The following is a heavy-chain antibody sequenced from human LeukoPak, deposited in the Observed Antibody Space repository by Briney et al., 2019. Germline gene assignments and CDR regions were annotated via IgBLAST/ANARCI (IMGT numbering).Heavy chain of an antibody. CDR2: ISAYNGNT. CDR3: AREKANFDF. CDR1: GYTFTSYG. J-gene: IGHJ4*02. Sequence: ASLRVCCKASGYTFTSYGITWVRRAPGQGLEWMGWISAYNGNTKYAQKFQGRVTMTTDTSTSTAYMELRSLRSDDTAVYYCAREKANFDFWGQGTLVTVSS. V-gene: IGHV1-18*01.